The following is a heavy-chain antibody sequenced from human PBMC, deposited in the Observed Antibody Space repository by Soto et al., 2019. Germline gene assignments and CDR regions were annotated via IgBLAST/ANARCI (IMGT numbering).Heavy chain of an antibody. CDR3: AKAADYDFWSGYPAYYFDY. CDR1: GFTFDDYA. CDR2: ISWNSGSI. Sequence: GGSLRLSCAASGFTFDDYAMHWVRQAPGKGLEWVSGISWNSGSIGYADSVKGRFTISRDNAKNSLYLQMNSLRAEDTALYYCAKAADYDFWSGYPAYYFDYWGQGTLVTVSS. J-gene: IGHJ4*02. V-gene: IGHV3-9*01. D-gene: IGHD3-3*01.